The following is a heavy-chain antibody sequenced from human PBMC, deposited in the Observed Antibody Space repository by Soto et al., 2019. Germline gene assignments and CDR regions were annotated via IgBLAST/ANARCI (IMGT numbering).Heavy chain of an antibody. CDR2: ISRSGGST. Sequence: PVGSRRLSCAASGLPFSGNAMSWVRQAPGKGLEWVAAISRSGGSTNYADSVKGRFTISRDNSKNTVYLQMNSLRAEDTAIYYCAKDLLQRPYGGYIAYWGQGTLVTVSS. J-gene: IGHJ4*01. CDR3: AKDLLQRPYGGYIAY. V-gene: IGHV3-23*01. D-gene: IGHD6-13*01. CDR1: GLPFSGNA.